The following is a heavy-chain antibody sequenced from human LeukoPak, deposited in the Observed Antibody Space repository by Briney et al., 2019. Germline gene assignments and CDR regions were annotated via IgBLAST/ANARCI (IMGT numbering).Heavy chain of an antibody. V-gene: IGHV2-5*01. J-gene: IGHJ4*02. CDR2: IYWNDEK. D-gene: IGHD3-22*01. Sequence: SGPTPVNPTQTLTLTCTLSGLSLSTGGVGVGWIRQPPGKALEWLALIYWNDEKRYSTSLKSRLTITKDTSKNQVVLTMTNMDPVDTATYYCAHRRIELYDSSGGFYFDYWGQGTLVTVSS. CDR1: GLSLSTGGVG. CDR3: AHRRIELYDSSGGFYFDY.